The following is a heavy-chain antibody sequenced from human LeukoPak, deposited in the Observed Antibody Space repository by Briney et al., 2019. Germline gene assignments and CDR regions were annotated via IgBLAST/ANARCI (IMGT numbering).Heavy chain of an antibody. Sequence: ASVKVSCKASGGTFISYGISWVRQAPGQGLEWMGWISANDGNTDYPQKLQGRVTMTTDTSTSTAYMELRSLRSDDTAVYYCARESHVTREDYWGQGTLVTVSS. CDR1: GGTFISYG. CDR3: ARESHVTREDY. V-gene: IGHV1-18*01. D-gene: IGHD3-10*01. J-gene: IGHJ4*02. CDR2: ISANDGNT.